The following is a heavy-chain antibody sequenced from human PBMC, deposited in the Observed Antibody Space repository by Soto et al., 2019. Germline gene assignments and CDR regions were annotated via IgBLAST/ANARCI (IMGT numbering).Heavy chain of an antibody. CDR3: ERGEGYGPFDY. CDR1: GFTFSSYS. Sequence: EVQLVESGGGLVEPGGSLRLSCAASGFTFSSYSLNWVRQAPGKGLEWVSTISGRSGYIYYADSVKGRFTISRDNAKNSLYLQMNSLRAEDTAVYYCERGEGYGPFDYWGQGTLVTVSS. CDR2: ISGRSGYI. D-gene: IGHD5-18*01. V-gene: IGHV3-21*01. J-gene: IGHJ4*02.